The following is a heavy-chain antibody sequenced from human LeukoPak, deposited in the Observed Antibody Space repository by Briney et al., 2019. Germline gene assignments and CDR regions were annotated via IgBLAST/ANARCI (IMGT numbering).Heavy chain of an antibody. CDR3: ARDATRGGDNDY. CDR1: GFIFSDHW. CDR2: INEDGSYK. J-gene: IGHJ4*02. D-gene: IGHD2-21*02. V-gene: IGHV3-7*01. Sequence: PGGSLRLSCAASGFIFSDHWMHWVRQAPGKGLEWVANINEDGSYKFHADSVKGRLTISRDNSKNSLYLQMSSLRADDTAVYYCARDATRGGDNDYWGQGTRVIVSS.